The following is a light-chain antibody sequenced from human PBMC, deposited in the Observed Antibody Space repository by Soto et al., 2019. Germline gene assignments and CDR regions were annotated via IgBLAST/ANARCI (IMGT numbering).Light chain of an antibody. CDR3: QQYNNWPRIT. V-gene: IGKV3-15*01. CDR1: QSVSSN. J-gene: IGKJ5*01. CDR2: GAS. Sequence: EIVLTQSPATLSFSPGERATLSCRASQSVSSNLAWYQQKPGQAPRLLIYGASTRATDIPARFSGSGSGTEFTLTISSLQSEDFAVYYCQQYNNWPRITFGQGTRLEIK.